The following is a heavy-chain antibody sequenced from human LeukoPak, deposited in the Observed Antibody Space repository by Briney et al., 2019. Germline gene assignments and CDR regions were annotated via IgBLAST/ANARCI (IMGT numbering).Heavy chain of an antibody. J-gene: IGHJ3*02. CDR2: ISNDGRNT. CDR3: ASLAHIDILTGYHDAFDI. D-gene: IGHD3-9*01. Sequence: PGGSLRLSCAASGFPFNSYAMHWVRQAPGKGLEWVAVISNDGRNTYVADSVKGRFTISRDNAKNSLYLQMNSLRAEDTAVYYCASLAHIDILTGYHDAFDIWGQGTMVTVSS. V-gene: IGHV3-30*03. CDR1: GFPFNSYA.